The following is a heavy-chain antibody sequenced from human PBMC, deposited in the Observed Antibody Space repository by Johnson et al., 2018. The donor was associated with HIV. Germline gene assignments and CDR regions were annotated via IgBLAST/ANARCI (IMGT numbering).Heavy chain of an antibody. CDR3: AKADTMGGDAVDL. V-gene: IGHV3-66*01. J-gene: IGHJ3*01. CDR2: IFSGGTT. CDR1: GFTFDDYG. Sequence: VQLVESGGGVVRPGGSLRLSCAASGFTFDDYGMSWVRQAPGKGLEWVSVIFSGGTTYSAGSVNGRFTISRDNSKNTLYLQLNSLRAEDTAVYYCAKADTMGGDAVDLWCRGTMVTVSS.